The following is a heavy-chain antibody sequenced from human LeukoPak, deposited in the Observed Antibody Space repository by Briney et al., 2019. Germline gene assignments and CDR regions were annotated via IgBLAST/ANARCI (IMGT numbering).Heavy chain of an antibody. V-gene: IGHV3-23*01. CDR2: ISGSGRST. D-gene: IGHD4-17*01. J-gene: IGHJ1*01. Sequence: PGGTLRLSCAASGFTFSSYGMSWVRQAPGKGLEWVSVISGSGRSTYYADSVKGRFTISRDNSKNTLYVQMNSLRAEDTAVYYCAKEIYGDATGGRFQHWGRGTLVTVSS. CDR1: GFTFSSYG. CDR3: AKEIYGDATGGRFQH.